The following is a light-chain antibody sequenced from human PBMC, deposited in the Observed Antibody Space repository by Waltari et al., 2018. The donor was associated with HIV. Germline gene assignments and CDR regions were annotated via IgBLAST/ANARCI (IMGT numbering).Light chain of an antibody. CDR1: QSVLYSSNNKNY. V-gene: IGKV4-1*01. CDR2: WAS. CDR3: QQYYSTPYT. J-gene: IGKJ2*01. Sequence: IVMTQSPDPLAVSLGESATINCNSSQSVLYSSNNKNYLAWYQQKPGQPPKLLIYWASTRESGVPDRFSGSGSGTDFTLTISSLQAEDVAVYYCQQYYSTPYTFGQGTKLEIK.